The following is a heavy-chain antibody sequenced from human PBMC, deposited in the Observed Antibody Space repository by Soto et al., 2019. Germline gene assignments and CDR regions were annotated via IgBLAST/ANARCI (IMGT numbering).Heavy chain of an antibody. V-gene: IGHV3-33*01. Sequence: QVQLVESGGGVVQPGRSLRLSCEASGFTFSSYGMNWVRQAPGKGLEWVAVIWYDGSNKFYADSVKGRFTISRDKSKNTVSLQMNSLGAEDTAVYYCGRAGCDSITCSPPSGFDHGGQGPLVTVSS. D-gene: IGHD3-22*01. CDR3: GRAGCDSITCSPPSGFDH. CDR1: GFTFSSYG. J-gene: IGHJ5*02. CDR2: IWYDGSNK.